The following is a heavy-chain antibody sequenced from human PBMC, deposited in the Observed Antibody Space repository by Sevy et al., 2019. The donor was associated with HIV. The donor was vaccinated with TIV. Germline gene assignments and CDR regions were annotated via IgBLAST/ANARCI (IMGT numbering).Heavy chain of an antibody. J-gene: IGHJ6*02. D-gene: IGHD6-13*01. V-gene: IGHV3-30*04. CDR3: ARVSNSSSWYYYYGMDV. Sequence: GGSLRLSCAASGFTFSSYAVHWVRQAPGKGLEWVAVISYDGSNKYYADSVKGRFTISRDNSKNTLYLQMNSLRAEDTAVYYCARVSNSSSWYYYYGMDVWGQGTTVTVSS. CDR1: GFTFSSYA. CDR2: ISYDGSNK.